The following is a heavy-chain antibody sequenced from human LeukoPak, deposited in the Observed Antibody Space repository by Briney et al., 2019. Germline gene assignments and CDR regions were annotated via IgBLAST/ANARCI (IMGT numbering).Heavy chain of an antibody. J-gene: IGHJ4*02. V-gene: IGHV1-69*04. CDR2: ITPILGIA. D-gene: IGHD2-15*01. Sequence: ASVTLSCKASGGTFSSYAISWVRQAPGQGLEWMGRITPILGIANYAQKFQGRVTITADKSTSTAYMELSSLRSEDTAVYYCAREGLYYFDYWGQGTLVTVSS. CDR1: GGTFSSYA. CDR3: AREGLYYFDY.